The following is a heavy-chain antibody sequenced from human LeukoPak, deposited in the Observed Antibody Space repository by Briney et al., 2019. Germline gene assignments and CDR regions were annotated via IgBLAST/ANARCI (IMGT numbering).Heavy chain of an antibody. CDR2: ISHIGGT. Sequence: PSGTLSLTCAVSGDSFSGHYWSWIRQSPGTGLEWIGYISHIGGTNYNPSLKSRVTISIDTSKNQFSLKLRSVTAADTAVYYCARDLVTVTKGFDIWGQGTMVSVSS. J-gene: IGHJ3*02. D-gene: IGHD4-17*01. V-gene: IGHV4-59*11. CDR1: GDSFSGHY. CDR3: ARDLVTVTKGFDI.